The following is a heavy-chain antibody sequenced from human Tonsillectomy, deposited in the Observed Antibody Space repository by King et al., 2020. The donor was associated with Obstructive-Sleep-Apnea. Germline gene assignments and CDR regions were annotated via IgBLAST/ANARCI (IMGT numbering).Heavy chain of an antibody. V-gene: IGHV1-2*02. CDR2: INPYSGGT. Sequence: VQLVESGAEVKKPGASVKFSCKASGYTFTGYHMHWVRQAPGQGLEWMGWINPYSGGTNYAQNFQGRVTMTRDTSISTAYMELSSLRSDDTAVYYCATVAVATATYYFDYWGQGTLVTVSS. CDR1: GYTFTGYH. D-gene: IGHD4-17*01. CDR3: ATVAVATATYYFDY. J-gene: IGHJ4*02.